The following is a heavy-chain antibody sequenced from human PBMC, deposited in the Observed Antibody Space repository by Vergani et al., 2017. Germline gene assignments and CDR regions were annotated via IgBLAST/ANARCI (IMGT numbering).Heavy chain of an antibody. V-gene: IGHV3-23*04. CDR1: GDTLTNYA. D-gene: IGHD1-26*01. CDR2: LTGGVGST. J-gene: IGHJ4*02. Sequence: VQLVQSGAEMKKPGSSVKVSCTASGDTLTNYAMHWVRQAPGKGLEWVSALTGGVGSTYYADSFKGRFIISRDNSRDTLYLQMNSLRPEDTATYYCVKDAGSYENFFDSWGQGTLVTVSS. CDR3: VKDAGSYENFFDS.